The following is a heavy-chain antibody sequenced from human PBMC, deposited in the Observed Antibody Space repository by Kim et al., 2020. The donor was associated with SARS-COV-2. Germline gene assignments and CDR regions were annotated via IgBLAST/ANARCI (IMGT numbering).Heavy chain of an antibody. CDR1: GGSITSYY. Sequence: SETLSLTCTVSGGSITSYYWSWIRQPPGKGLEWIGYIYYSGSTNYNPSLKSRVTISVDTSKNQFSLKLSSVTAADTAVYYCARGPYGSGSYPTDYWGQGTLVTVSS. CDR3: ARGPYGSGSYPTDY. V-gene: IGHV4-59*01. J-gene: IGHJ4*02. CDR2: IYYSGST. D-gene: IGHD3-10*01.